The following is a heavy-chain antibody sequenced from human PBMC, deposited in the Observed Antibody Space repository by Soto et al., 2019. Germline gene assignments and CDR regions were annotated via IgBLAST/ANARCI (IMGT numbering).Heavy chain of an antibody. D-gene: IGHD2-15*01. CDR1: GYTFTSYG. CDR2: ISAYNGNT. CDR3: ARDYCSGGSCYYFDY. J-gene: IGHJ4*02. V-gene: IGHV1-18*04. Sequence: SVKVSCKASGYTFTSYGISWVRQAPGQGLEWMGWISAYNGNTNYAQKLQGRVTMTTDTSTSTAYMELRSLRSDDTAVYYCARDYCSGGSCYYFDYWGQGTLVTVSS.